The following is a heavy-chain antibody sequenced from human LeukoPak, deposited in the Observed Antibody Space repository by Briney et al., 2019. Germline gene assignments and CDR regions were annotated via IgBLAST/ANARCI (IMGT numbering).Heavy chain of an antibody. V-gene: IGHV1-2*02. CDR1: GYTFTSYG. Sequence: ASVKVSCKASGYTFTSYGISWVRQAPGQGLEWMGWINPNSGGTNYAQKFQGRVTMTRDTSISTAYMELSRLRSDDTAVYYCARDQQLIGDAFDIWGQGTMVTVSS. J-gene: IGHJ3*02. CDR2: INPNSGGT. CDR3: ARDQQLIGDAFDI. D-gene: IGHD6-13*01.